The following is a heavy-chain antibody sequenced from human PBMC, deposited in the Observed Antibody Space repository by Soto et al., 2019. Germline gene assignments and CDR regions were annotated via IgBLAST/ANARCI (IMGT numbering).Heavy chain of an antibody. CDR2: ILYDGSKK. V-gene: IGHV3-30*18. CDR3: AQARGPLRWSAEHYYFDY. Sequence: GGSLRLSCAASGFTFSSYGMHWVRQAPGKGLEWVAVILYDGSKKYYADSMKGRFTISRDNSKNTLYLQMDSLRAEDTAVYYCAQARGPLRWSAEHYYFDYWGQGALVTVSS. CDR1: GFTFSSYG. D-gene: IGHD2-15*01. J-gene: IGHJ4*02.